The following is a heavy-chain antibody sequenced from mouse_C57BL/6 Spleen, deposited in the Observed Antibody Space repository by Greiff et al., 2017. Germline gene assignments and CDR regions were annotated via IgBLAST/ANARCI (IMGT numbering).Heavy chain of an antibody. J-gene: IGHJ2*01. Sequence: EVKLQESGPGLVKPSQSLSLTCSVTGYSITSGYYWNWIRQFPGNKLEWMGYISYDGSNNYNPSLKNRISITRDTSKNQFFLKLNSETTEDTATYYCAREDYWGQGTTLTVSS. CDR3: AREDY. CDR2: ISYDGSN. CDR1: GYSITSGYY. V-gene: IGHV3-6*01.